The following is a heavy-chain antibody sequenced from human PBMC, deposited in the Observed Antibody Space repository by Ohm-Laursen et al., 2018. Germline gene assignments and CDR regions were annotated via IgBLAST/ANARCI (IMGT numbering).Heavy chain of an antibody. CDR2: ISAYNGNT. Sequence: ASVKVSCKASGCTFTSYGISWVRQAPGQGLEWMGWISAYNGNTNYAQKLQGRVTMTTDTSTSTAYMELRSLRSDDTAVYYCARAPPITIFGVVIIGWFDPWGQGTLVTVSS. CDR3: ARAPPITIFGVVIIGWFDP. D-gene: IGHD3-3*01. V-gene: IGHV1-18*01. CDR1: GCTFTSYG. J-gene: IGHJ5*02.